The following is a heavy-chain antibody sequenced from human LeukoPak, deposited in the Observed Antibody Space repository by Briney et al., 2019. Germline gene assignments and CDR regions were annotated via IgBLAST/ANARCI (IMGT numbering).Heavy chain of an antibody. CDR3: ARGYSGYDYYYYYCMDV. J-gene: IGHJ6*03. CDR1: GYTFTSYG. D-gene: IGHD5-12*01. CDR2: ISAYNGNT. V-gene: IGHV1-18*01. Sequence: ASVKVSCKVSGYTFTSYGISWVRQAPGQGLEWMGWISAYNGNTNYAQKLQGRVTMTTDTSTSTAYMELRSLRSDDTAVYYCARGYSGYDYYYYYCMDVWGKGTTVTVSS.